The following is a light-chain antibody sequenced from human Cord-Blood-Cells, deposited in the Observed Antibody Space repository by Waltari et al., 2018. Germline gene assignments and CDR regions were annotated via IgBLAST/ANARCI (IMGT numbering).Light chain of an antibody. J-gene: IGLJ2*01. CDR2: EGS. Sequence: QSALTQPASGSGSPGQSITISCTGTSSDVGSYNLVPWYQQHPGKAPKLMIYEGSKRPSGVSNRFSGSKSGHTASLTISGLQAGDEADYYCCSYAGSSTLVFGGGTKLTVL. CDR3: CSYAGSSTLV. CDR1: SSDVGSYNL. V-gene: IGLV2-23*01.